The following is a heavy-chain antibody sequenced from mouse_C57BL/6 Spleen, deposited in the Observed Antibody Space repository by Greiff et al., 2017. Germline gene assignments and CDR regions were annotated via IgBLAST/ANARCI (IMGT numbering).Heavy chain of an antibody. D-gene: IGHD1-1*01. J-gene: IGHJ4*01. Sequence: QVTLKESGPGILQSSQTLSLTCSFSGFSLSTSGMGVSWIRQPSGKGLEWLAHIYWDDDKRYNPSLKSRLTISKDTSRNQVFLKITSGDTADTATYYCARNYGSGYAMDYWGQGTSVTVSS. V-gene: IGHV8-12*01. CDR1: GFSLSTSGMG. CDR2: IYWDDDK. CDR3: ARNYGSGYAMDY.